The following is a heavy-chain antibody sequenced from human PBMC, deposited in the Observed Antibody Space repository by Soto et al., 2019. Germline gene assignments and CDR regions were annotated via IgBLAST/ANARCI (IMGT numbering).Heavy chain of an antibody. CDR2: IYPGDSDT. D-gene: IGHD3-9*01. Sequence: PGESLKISCKGSGYSFTSYWIGWVRQMPGKGLEWMGIIYPGDSDTRYSPHFRGQVTISADRSISTAYLQWSSLQASDTAMYYCARYGGKLLLRYFDWSPRALYYYYGMDVWGQGTTVTVSS. CDR3: ARYGGKLLLRYFDWSPRALYYYYGMDV. CDR1: GYSFTSYW. J-gene: IGHJ6*02. V-gene: IGHV5-51*03.